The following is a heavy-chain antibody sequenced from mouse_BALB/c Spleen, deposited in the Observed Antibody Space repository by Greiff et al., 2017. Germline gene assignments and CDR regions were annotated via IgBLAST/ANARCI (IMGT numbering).Heavy chain of an antibody. D-gene: IGHD2-14*01. CDR2: ISSGGSYT. J-gene: IGHJ3*01. V-gene: IGHV5-9-4*01. CDR1: GFTFSSYA. CDR3: ARGGVPAY. Sequence: EVQVVESGGGLVKPGGSLKLSCAASGFTFSSYAMSWVRQSPEKRLEWVAEISSGGSYTYYPDTVTGRFTISRDNAKNTLYLEMSSLRSEDTAMYYCARGGVPAYWGQGTLVTVSA.